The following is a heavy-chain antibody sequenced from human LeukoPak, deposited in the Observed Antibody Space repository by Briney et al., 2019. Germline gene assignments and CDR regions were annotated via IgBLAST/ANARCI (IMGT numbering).Heavy chain of an antibody. CDR1: GFTFSSYA. V-gene: IGHV3-23*01. CDR2: ISGSGGST. CDR3: AKDLSRDGYVDAFDI. Sequence: GGSLRLSCAASGFTFSSYAMSWVRQAPGKGLEWVSAISGSGGSTYYADSVKGRFTISRDNSKNTLCLQMNSLRAEDTAVHYCAKDLSRDGYVDAFDIWGQGTMVTVSS. D-gene: IGHD5-24*01. J-gene: IGHJ3*02.